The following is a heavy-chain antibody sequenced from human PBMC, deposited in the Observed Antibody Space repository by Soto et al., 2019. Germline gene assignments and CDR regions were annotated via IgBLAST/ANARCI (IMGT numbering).Heavy chain of an antibody. D-gene: IGHD5-12*01. J-gene: IGHJ6*02. CDR1: GYSFTSYW. CDR2: IYPGDSDT. V-gene: IGHV5-51*01. Sequence: GESLKISCKGSGYSFTSYWIGWVRQMPGKGLEWMGIIYPGDSDTRYSPSFQGQVTISADKSISTAYLQWSSLKASDTAMYYCARTGSGYEIYYYYGMDVWGQGTTVTVSS. CDR3: ARTGSGYEIYYYYGMDV.